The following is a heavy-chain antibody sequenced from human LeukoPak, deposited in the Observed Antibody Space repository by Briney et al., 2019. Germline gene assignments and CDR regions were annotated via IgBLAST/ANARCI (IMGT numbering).Heavy chain of an antibody. Sequence: SETLSLTCAVFGGSFSGYYWNWIRQPPGKGLEWIGQINPSRNTNYNPSLKSRVTMSVDTSKNQFSLRLSSVNAADTAVYYCARDILATSIAAPYYWGQGTLVTVSS. CDR2: INPSRNT. CDR3: ARDILATSIAAPYY. V-gene: IGHV4-34*01. CDR1: GGSFSGYY. D-gene: IGHD6-13*01. J-gene: IGHJ4*02.